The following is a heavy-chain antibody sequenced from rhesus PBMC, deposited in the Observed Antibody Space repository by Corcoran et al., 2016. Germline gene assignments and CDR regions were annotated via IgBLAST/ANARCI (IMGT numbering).Heavy chain of an antibody. V-gene: IGHV4S10*01. CDR1: GGSLSDSYR. CDR2: IYGSSTST. Sequence: QVQLQESGPGVVKPSETLSLPCAVSGGSLSDSYRWSWIRQPPGKGLEWIGYIYGSSTSTNYHPSLKSRVTISKDTSKNQFSLKLSSVTAADTAVYYCARAAAGLDYWGQGVLVTVSS. J-gene: IGHJ4*01. D-gene: IGHD6S26*01. CDR3: ARAAAGLDY.